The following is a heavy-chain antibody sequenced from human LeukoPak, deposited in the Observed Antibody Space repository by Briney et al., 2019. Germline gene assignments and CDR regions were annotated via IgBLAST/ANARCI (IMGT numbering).Heavy chain of an antibody. Sequence: ASVKVSCKASGYTFTSYYMHWVRQAPGQGLEWMGIINPSGGSTSYAQKFQGRVTMTRGTSTSTVYMELSSLRSEDTAVYYCARLEERGLDAFDIWGQGTMVTVSS. V-gene: IGHV1-46*01. CDR1: GYTFTSYY. D-gene: IGHD1-1*01. J-gene: IGHJ3*02. CDR2: INPSGGST. CDR3: ARLEERGLDAFDI.